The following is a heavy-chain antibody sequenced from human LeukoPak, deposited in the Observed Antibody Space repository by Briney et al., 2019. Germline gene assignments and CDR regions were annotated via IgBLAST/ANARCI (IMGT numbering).Heavy chain of an antibody. V-gene: IGHV4-61*02. CDR3: ARDDYDISFDY. Sequence: SETLSLTCTVSGGSISSGSYYWSWIRQPAGKGLEWIGRIYTSGSTNYNPSLKSRVTISVDTSKNQFSLKLSSVTAADTAVYYCARDDYDISFDYWGQGTLVTVSS. CDR2: IYTSGST. J-gene: IGHJ4*02. CDR1: GGSISSGSYY. D-gene: IGHD3-9*01.